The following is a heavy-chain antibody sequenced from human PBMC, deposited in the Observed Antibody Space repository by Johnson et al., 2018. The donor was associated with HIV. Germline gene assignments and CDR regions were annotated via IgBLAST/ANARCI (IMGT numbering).Heavy chain of an antibody. J-gene: IGHJ3*02. V-gene: IGHV3-30-3*01. Sequence: QEQLVESGGGVVQPGRSLRLSCAASGFTFSSYALHWVRQAPGKGLELVAVISYDGSNKYYADSVKGRFTISRDNSKNTLYLQMISLRAEDTAVYYCAERSPILRAFDIWGQGTMVTVSS. CDR1: GFTFSSYA. CDR2: ISYDGSNK. CDR3: AERSPILRAFDI.